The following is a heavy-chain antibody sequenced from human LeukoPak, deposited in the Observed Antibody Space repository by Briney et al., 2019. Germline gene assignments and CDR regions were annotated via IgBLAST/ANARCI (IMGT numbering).Heavy chain of an antibody. Sequence: ASVKVSCKASGYTFTSYAMNWVRQAPGQGLEWMGWINTNTGNPTYAQGFTGRFVFSLDTSVSTAYLQISSLKAEDTAVYYCARVYCSSTSCGKRGYYYGMDVWGQGTTDTVSS. D-gene: IGHD2-2*01. CDR3: ARVYCSSTSCGKRGYYYGMDV. CDR1: GYTFTSYA. J-gene: IGHJ6*02. V-gene: IGHV7-4-1*02. CDR2: INTNTGNP.